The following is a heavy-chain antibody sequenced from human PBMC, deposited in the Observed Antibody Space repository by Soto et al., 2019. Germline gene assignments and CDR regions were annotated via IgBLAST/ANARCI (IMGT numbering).Heavy chain of an antibody. CDR1: GGSISSSNW. V-gene: IGHV4-4*02. CDR2: IYHSGST. CDR3: ARVRGKSPVTTRYYYSGMAV. Sequence: SETLSLTCAVSGGSISSSNWWSWVRQPPGKGLEWIGEIYHSGSTNYNPSLKRRVTISVDKSKNQFSLNLSSVTAADPAVYYCARVRGKSPVTTRYYYSGMAVWAQGTTVTVSS. J-gene: IGHJ6*02. D-gene: IGHD4-17*01.